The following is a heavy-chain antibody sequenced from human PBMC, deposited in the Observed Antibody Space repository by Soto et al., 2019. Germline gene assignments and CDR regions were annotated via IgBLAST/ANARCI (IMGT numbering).Heavy chain of an antibody. CDR1: GGSINSSNW. D-gene: IGHD6-13*01. CDR2: IYHSGST. V-gene: IGHV4-4*02. CDR3: AKEPPVLATAGTGWFDP. J-gene: IGHJ5*02. Sequence: QVQLQESGPGLVKPSETLSLTCAVSGGSINSSNWWSWVRQPPGKGLEWIGEIYHSGSTNYNPSLKSRVTISVDKATNPFSRKLSSVTAADTAVYSCAKEPPVLATAGTGWFDPWGQGTLVTVSS.